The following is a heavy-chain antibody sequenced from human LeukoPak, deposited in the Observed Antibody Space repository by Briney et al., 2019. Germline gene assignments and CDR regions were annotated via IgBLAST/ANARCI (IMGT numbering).Heavy chain of an antibody. V-gene: IGHV1-18*01. CDR2: ISAYNGNT. Sequence: GASVKVSCKASGYTFTSYGISWVRQAPGQGLEWMGWISAYNGNTNYAQKLQGRVTMTTDTSTSTAYMELRSLRSDDTAVYYCARASSMYSSSWYYFDYWGQGTLVTVSS. CDR3: ARASSMYSSSWYYFDY. D-gene: IGHD6-13*01. J-gene: IGHJ4*02. CDR1: GYTFTSYG.